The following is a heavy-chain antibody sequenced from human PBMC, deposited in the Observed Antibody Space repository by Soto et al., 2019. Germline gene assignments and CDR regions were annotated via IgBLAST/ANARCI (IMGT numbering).Heavy chain of an antibody. V-gene: IGHV3-30-3*01. D-gene: IGHD6-19*01. Sequence: QVQLVESGGGVVQPGRSLRLSCAASGFTFSSYAMHWVRQAPGKGLEWVAVISYDGSNKYYADSVKGRFTISRDNYKNTLYLQMNSLRAEDTAVYYCARDRAVAGSAVFDYWGQGTLVTVSS. CDR2: ISYDGSNK. CDR3: ARDRAVAGSAVFDY. J-gene: IGHJ4*02. CDR1: GFTFSSYA.